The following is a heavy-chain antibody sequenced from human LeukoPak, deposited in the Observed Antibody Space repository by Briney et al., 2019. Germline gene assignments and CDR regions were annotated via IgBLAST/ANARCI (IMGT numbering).Heavy chain of an antibody. CDR1: GFTFSSYG. D-gene: IGHD3-3*01. Sequence: GGSLRLSCAASGFTFSSYGMHWVRQAPGKGLEWVTFIRYDGNNKYYADSVKGRFTISRDNSKNTLCLQMNSLRVEDTAVYFCAKDRDSDFWSGYGDYWGQGTLVTVSS. V-gene: IGHV3-30*02. CDR3: AKDRDSDFWSGYGDY. CDR2: IRYDGNNK. J-gene: IGHJ4*02.